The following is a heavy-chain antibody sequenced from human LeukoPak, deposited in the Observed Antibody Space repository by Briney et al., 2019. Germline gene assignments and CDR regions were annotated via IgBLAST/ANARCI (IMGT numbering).Heavy chain of an antibody. CDR2: IYTSGST. CDR3: ARDQGGATRYNAFDI. Sequence: SETLSLTCTVSGASISSYYWSWIRQPAGKGLEWIGRIYTSGSTNYNPSLKSRVTMSVDTSKNQFSLKLSSVTAADTAVYYCARDQGGATRYNAFDIWGQGTMVTVSS. V-gene: IGHV4-4*07. D-gene: IGHD1-26*01. J-gene: IGHJ3*02. CDR1: GASISSYY.